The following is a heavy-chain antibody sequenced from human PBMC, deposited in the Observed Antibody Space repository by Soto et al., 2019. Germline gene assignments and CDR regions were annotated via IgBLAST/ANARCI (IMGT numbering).Heavy chain of an antibody. CDR3: ARDHGLGSITVAPDAFDI. CDR1: GGSISSSNW. CDR2: IYHSGST. D-gene: IGHD6-19*01. J-gene: IGHJ3*02. V-gene: IGHV4-4*02. Sequence: SETLSLTCAVSGGSISSSNWWSWVRQPPGKGLEWIGEIYHSGSTNYNPSLKSRVTISVDKSKNQFSLKLSSVTAADTAVYYCARDHGLGSITVAPDAFDIWGQGTMVTVSS.